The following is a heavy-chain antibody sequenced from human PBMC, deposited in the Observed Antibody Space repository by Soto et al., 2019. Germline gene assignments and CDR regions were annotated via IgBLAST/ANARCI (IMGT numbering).Heavy chain of an antibody. CDR2: ISQSGNT. CDR3: ARAPKVSGSSQTRPDF. J-gene: IGHJ4*02. Sequence: PSQTLSLTCSIYSGSFSGYYWSWILQRPGKGLEWIREISQSGNTNYSPSLKSRVSISIDTSKKQFSLNLASVSAADTAVYYCARAPKVSGSSQTRPDFWGQGTLVTVS. CDR1: SGSFSGYY. D-gene: IGHD6-6*01. V-gene: IGHV4-34*01.